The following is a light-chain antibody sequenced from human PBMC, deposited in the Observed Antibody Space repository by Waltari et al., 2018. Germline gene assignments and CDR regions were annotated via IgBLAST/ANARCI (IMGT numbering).Light chain of an antibody. CDR2: KAS. Sequence: DIQMTQSPSTLSASVGDRVTITCRASQSISSWLAWYQQKPVKAPKLLIYKASSLESGVPSRFSGRGSGTEFTLTISNLQPDGFATYYCQQYNSYSWTFGQGTKVEIK. J-gene: IGKJ1*01. V-gene: IGKV1-5*03. CDR1: QSISSW. CDR3: QQYNSYSWT.